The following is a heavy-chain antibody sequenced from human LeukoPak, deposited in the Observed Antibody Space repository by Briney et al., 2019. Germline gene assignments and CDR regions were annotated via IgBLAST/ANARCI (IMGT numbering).Heavy chain of an antibody. CDR1: GGSISSGDYY. Sequence: RPSQTLSLTCTVSGGSISSGDYYWSWIRQHPGKGLERIGYIYYGGSTYYNPSLKSRVTISLDTSKNQFSLKLSSVTAADTAVYYCARDQEDSGTDYWGQGTLVTVSS. CDR2: IYYGGST. J-gene: IGHJ4*02. D-gene: IGHD3-10*01. V-gene: IGHV4-31*03. CDR3: ARDQEDSGTDY.